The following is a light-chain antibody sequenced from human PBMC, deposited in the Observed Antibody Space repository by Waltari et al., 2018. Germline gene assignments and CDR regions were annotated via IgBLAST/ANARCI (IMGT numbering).Light chain of an antibody. J-gene: IGKJ1*01. CDR1: QSVRRA. V-gene: IGKV3-20*01. Sequence: DIVLTQSPGTLSLSPGERATLSCRASQSVRRAFAWYQQRPGQAPRFLIYDASNRATGIPDRFSGSGSGTDFSLTISRLEPEDFAVYYCQHYVRLPVAFGQGTKVEIK. CDR3: QHYVRLPVA. CDR2: DAS.